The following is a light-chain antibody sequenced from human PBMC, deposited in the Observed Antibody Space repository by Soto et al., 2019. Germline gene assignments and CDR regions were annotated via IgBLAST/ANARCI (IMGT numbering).Light chain of an antibody. J-gene: IGLJ3*02. V-gene: IGLV1-44*01. CDR1: NSNIGSNT. Sequence: QSVLTQPPSASGTPGQRVTISCSGSNSNIGSNTVNWYQQLPGTAPKLLIYDNNHRPSGVPDRFSGSKSGTSASLAISGLQSEPEADYYCAAWDDSLNSWVFGGGTKLTVL. CDR2: DNN. CDR3: AAWDDSLNSWV.